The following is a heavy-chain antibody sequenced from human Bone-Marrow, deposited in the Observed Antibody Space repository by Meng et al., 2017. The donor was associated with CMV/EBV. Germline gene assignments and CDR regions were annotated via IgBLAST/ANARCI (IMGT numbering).Heavy chain of an antibody. CDR3: ASLDGAAGTGY. Sequence: ASVKVSCKASGGTFSSYAISWVRQAPGQGLEWMGWISAFNGKINYAQKFQGRVTMTTDTSTDTAYMELRSLRSEDTAVYYCASLDGAAGTGYWGQGTLVTVSS. CDR2: ISAFNGKI. V-gene: IGHV1-18*01. CDR1: GGTFSSYA. J-gene: IGHJ4*02. D-gene: IGHD6-13*01.